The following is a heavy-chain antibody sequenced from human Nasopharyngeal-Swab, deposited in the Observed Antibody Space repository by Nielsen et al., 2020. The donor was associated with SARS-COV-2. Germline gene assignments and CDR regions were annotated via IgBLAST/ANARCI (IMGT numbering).Heavy chain of an antibody. CDR3: ASVGFGHRVRRGGGMDV. CDR2: IYHSGST. J-gene: IGHJ6*02. Sequence: WIRQPPGKGLEWIGYIYHSGSTYYNPSLKSRVTISVDTSKNQFSLKLSSVTAADTAVYYCASVGFGHRVRRGGGMDVWGQGTTVTVSS. D-gene: IGHD3-10*01. V-gene: IGHV4-30-2*04.